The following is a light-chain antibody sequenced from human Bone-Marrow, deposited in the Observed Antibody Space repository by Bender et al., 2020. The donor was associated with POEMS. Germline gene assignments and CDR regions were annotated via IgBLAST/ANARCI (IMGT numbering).Light chain of an antibody. CDR2: GVN. Sequence: QSALTQPPSASGSPGQSVTISCTGTRSDVGGYNYVSWYQQYPGKAPKVIIYGVNKRPSGVPDRFSGSKSDNTASLTVSGLQGEDEADYFCSSYAGNYNLIFGGGTKLTVL. J-gene: IGLJ2*01. CDR3: SSYAGNYNLI. V-gene: IGLV2-8*01. CDR1: RSDVGGYNY.